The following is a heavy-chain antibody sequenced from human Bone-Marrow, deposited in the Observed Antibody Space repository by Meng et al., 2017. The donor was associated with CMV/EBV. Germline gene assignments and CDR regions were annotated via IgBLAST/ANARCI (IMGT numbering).Heavy chain of an antibody. CDR2: VDPKSGVS. Sequence: KVSCTACGYTFTDFYFHWVRQAPGQGLEWMGWVDPKSGVSKYTQRFQGRVTMTRDTSINTVYMEVSGLTSDDTAVYYCARDPYGPLDYWGQGTLVTVSS. V-gene: IGHV1-2*02. D-gene: IGHD3-10*01. J-gene: IGHJ4*02. CDR1: GYTFTDFY. CDR3: ARDPYGPLDY.